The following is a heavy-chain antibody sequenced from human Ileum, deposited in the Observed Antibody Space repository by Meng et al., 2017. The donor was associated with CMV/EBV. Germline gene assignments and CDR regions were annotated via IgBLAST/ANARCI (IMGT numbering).Heavy chain of an antibody. CDR1: GGSISSYY. CDR3: ARAGRDYYGSGKVYYGMDV. D-gene: IGHD3-10*01. V-gene: IGHV4-59*01. Sequence: SETLSLTCTVSGGSISSYYWSWIRQPPGKGLEWIGYIYYSGSTNYNPPLKSRVTISVDTSKNQFSLKLSSVTAADTAVYYCARAGRDYYGSGKVYYGMDVWGQGTTVTVSS. CDR2: IYYSGST. J-gene: IGHJ6*02.